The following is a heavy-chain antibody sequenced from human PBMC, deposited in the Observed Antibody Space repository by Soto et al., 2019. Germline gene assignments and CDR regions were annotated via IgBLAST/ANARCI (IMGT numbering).Heavy chain of an antibody. D-gene: IGHD5-18*01. J-gene: IGHJ4*02. V-gene: IGHV4-39*01. CDR1: GGSISSSSYY. CDR3: ARHGGTQAWFEFDY. Sequence: QLQLQESGPGLVKPSETLSLTCIVSGGSISSSSYYWGWIRQPPGKGLEWIGTFYYRGITYYNPSINRQVTIYVDTSKNQFSLKLSSVTAADTAVYYCARHGGTQAWFEFDYWGQGTLVTVSS. CDR2: FYYRGIT.